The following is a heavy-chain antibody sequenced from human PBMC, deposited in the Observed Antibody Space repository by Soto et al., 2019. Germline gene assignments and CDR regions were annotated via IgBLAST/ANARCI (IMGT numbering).Heavy chain of an antibody. CDR2: IIPIFGTA. V-gene: IGHV1-69*13. CDR3: ARDLRGPRVAAMPSPY. D-gene: IGHD2-2*01. J-gene: IGHJ4*02. CDR1: GGTFSSYA. Sequence: SVKVSCKASGGTFSSYAISWVRQAPGQGLEWMGGIIPIFGTANYAQKFQGRVTITADESTSTAYMELSSLRSEDTAVYYCARDLRGPRVAAMPSPYWGQGTLVTVSS.